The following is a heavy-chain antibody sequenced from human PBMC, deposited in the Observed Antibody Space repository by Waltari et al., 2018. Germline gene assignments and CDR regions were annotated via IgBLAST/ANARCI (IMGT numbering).Heavy chain of an antibody. CDR3: ARGGDIGYYYGMDV. V-gene: IGHV3-21*02. Sequence: EVQLVESGGGLVKPGGSLRLSCAASGFTFITYSMNWVRQAPGKGLEWVAFISSSGANIHYADSLKGRLTISRDNAKNSLFLQMSSLRTEDTATYYCARGGDIGYYYGMDVWGQGTTVTVPS. J-gene: IGHJ6*02. CDR1: GFTFITYS. CDR2: ISSSGANI.